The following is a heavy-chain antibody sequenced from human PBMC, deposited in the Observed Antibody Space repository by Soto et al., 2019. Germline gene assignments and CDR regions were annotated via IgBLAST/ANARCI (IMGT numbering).Heavy chain of an antibody. D-gene: IGHD1-1*01. CDR3: AKDRSGTTADAFEI. J-gene: IGHJ3*02. V-gene: IGHV3-23*01. CDR1: RFTFSSYA. CDR2: VTSSGTTT. Sequence: EVRLLESGGGLVQPGGSLRLSCAASRFTFSSYAMTWVRQAPGKGLEWVSAVTSSGTTTYYADSVKGRFTISRDNSKNTLYLQMNSLRAEDTAVYYCAKDRSGTTADAFEIWGQGTMVTVSS.